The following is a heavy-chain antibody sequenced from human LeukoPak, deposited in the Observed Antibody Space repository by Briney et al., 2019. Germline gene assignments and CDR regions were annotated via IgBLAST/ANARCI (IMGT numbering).Heavy chain of an antibody. CDR2: INPNSGDT. CDR3: VRDRTASWYGGEDY. D-gene: IGHD6-13*01. CDR1: GGTFSSYA. Sequence: ASAKVSCKASGGTFSSYAISWVRQAPGQGLEWMGWINPNSGDTDYSQKFQGRVTMTRDTSISTTYMELSRLASDDTAIYYCVRDRTASWYGGEDYWGQGTLVTVSS. J-gene: IGHJ4*02. V-gene: IGHV1-2*02.